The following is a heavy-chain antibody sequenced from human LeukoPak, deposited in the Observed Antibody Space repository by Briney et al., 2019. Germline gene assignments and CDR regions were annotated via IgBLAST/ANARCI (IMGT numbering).Heavy chain of an antibody. V-gene: IGHV4-61*08. CDR2: MYYSGNS. Sequence: PSETLSLTCSVSGVSVGSAGYYWTWIRQPPGKGLEWIGYMYYSGNSNYNPFPKSRVTMSLDPSKNRFSLKLSSVTAADTAVYYCARSQSQSGSYRYYFTYWGQGTLVTVSS. CDR3: ARSQSQSGSYRYYFTY. J-gene: IGHJ4*02. CDR1: GVSVGSAGYY. D-gene: IGHD1-26*01.